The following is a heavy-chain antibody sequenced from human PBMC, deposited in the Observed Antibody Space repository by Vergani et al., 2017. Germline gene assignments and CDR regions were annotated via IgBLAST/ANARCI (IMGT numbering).Heavy chain of an antibody. Sequence: QVQLQESGPGLVKPSETLSLTCTVSGGSISSYYWSWIRQPPGKGLEWIGYIYYSGSTNYNPSLKSRVTISVDTSKNQFSLKLSSVTAADTAVYYWAGKTSAYDILTGYYHTHPFDYWGQGTLVTVSS. J-gene: IGHJ4*02. D-gene: IGHD3-9*01. V-gene: IGHV4-59*01. CDR2: IYYSGST. CDR3: AGKTSAYDILTGYYHTHPFDY. CDR1: GGSISSYY.